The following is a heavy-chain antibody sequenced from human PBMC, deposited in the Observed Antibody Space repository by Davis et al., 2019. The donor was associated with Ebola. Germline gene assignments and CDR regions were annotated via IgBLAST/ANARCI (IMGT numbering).Heavy chain of an antibody. CDR2: ISGSGGST. J-gene: IGHJ6*02. Sequence: GESLKISCAASGFTFSSYAMSWVRQAPGKGLEWVSAISGSGGSTYYADSVKGRFTISRDNSKNTLYLQMNSLRAEDTAVYYCAKVGRRDYGDYQIYYYYVMDVWGQGTTVTVSS. D-gene: IGHD4-17*01. V-gene: IGHV3-23*01. CDR1: GFTFSSYA. CDR3: AKVGRRDYGDYQIYYYYVMDV.